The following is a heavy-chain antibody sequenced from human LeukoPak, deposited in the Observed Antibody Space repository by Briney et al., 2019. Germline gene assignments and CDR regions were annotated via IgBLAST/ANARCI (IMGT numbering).Heavy chain of an antibody. D-gene: IGHD6-19*01. CDR1: GFTFSSYS. CDR2: ISSSSSSI. CDR3: ARYSSGWEALGY. V-gene: IGHV3-48*01. Sequence: GGSLRDSCAASGFTFSSYSMNWVRQAPGKGLEWVSYISSSSSSIFYADSVKGRFTISRDNGENSLYLQMNSLRAEDTAVYYCARYSSGWEALGYWGEGTLVSVSS. J-gene: IGHJ4*02.